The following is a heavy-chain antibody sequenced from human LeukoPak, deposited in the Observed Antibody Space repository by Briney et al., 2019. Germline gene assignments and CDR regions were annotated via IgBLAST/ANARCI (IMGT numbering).Heavy chain of an antibody. V-gene: IGHV3-48*03. CDR2: ISGSGSSI. D-gene: IGHD3-10*01. J-gene: IGHJ4*02. CDR1: GFTFSTYE. Sequence: GGSLRLSCTASGFTFSTYEMNWVRQAPGKGLEWISYISGSGSSIFYADSLQGRFTVSRDNAKNSVYLQMNSLRAEDTAVYYCARVRFSGDREDYWGQGTQVTVSP. CDR3: ARVRFSGDREDY.